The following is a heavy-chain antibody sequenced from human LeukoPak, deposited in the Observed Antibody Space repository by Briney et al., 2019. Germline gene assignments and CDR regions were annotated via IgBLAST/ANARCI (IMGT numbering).Heavy chain of an antibody. V-gene: IGHV3-23*01. CDR3: GQDPNGDYLGAFDF. CDR2: ITGSGRT. D-gene: IGHD4-17*01. J-gene: IGHJ3*01. Sequence: PGGSLRLSCAASGLTFSNYALVWVRQAPGKRLEWVSAITGSGRTVYADSVKGRFTISRDNSKNTLYLQMNSLRAEDTAVYYCGQDPNGDYLGAFDFWGQGTRVSVSS. CDR1: GLTFSNYA.